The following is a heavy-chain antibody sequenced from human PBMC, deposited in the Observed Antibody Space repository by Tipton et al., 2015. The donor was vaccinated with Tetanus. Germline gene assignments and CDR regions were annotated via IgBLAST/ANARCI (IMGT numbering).Heavy chain of an antibody. CDR1: YDSFYGYY. J-gene: IGHJ4*01. CDR2: ISHSENT. D-gene: IGHD5-24*01. CDR3: ARGITDGYNRRFDY. Sequence: TLSLTCAVYYDSFYGYYWSWVRQPPGKGLEWIGEISHSENTNYNPSLQSRVTISQDTSKNQFYLELRSVTAADTGVYYCARGITDGYNRRFDYWGRGILVAVSP. V-gene: IGHV4-34*01.